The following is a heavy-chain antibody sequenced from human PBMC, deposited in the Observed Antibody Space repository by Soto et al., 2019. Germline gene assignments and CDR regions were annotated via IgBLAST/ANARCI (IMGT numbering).Heavy chain of an antibody. D-gene: IGHD3-10*01. CDR3: AKAIGPFFGELPGLSFDY. J-gene: IGHJ4*02. CDR2: ISWNSGSI. CDR1: GFTFDDYA. V-gene: IGHV3-9*01. Sequence: EVQLVESGGGLVQPGRSLRLSCAASGFTFDDYAMHWVRQAPGKGLEWVSGISWNSGSIGYADSVKGRFTISRDNAKNSLYLQMTSLRAEDTALYYCAKAIGPFFGELPGLSFDYWGQGTLVTVSS.